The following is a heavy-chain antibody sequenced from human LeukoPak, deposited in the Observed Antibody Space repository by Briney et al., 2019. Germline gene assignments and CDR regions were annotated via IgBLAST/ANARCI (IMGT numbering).Heavy chain of an antibody. CDR2: IYYSGTT. CDR3: ARVYCSSTSCLPTSRWFDP. V-gene: IGHV4-39*01. J-gene: IGHJ5*02. Sequence: NPSETLSLTCTVSGASISSSSHYWGWIRQPPGKGLEWIGSIYYSGTTYNNPSLKSRVTISVDTSKNQFSLKLSSVTAADTAVYYCARVYCSSTSCLPTSRWFDPWGQGTLVTVSS. CDR1: GASISSSSHY. D-gene: IGHD2-2*01.